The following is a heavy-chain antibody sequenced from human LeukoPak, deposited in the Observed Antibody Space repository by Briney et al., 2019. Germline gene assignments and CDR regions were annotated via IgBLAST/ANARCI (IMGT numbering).Heavy chain of an antibody. CDR3: AKAREWELPYYFDY. CDR2: ISGSGGST. J-gene: IGHJ4*02. V-gene: IGHV3-23*01. CDR1: GFTFSNYA. Sequence: GGSLRLSCAASGFTFSNYAMTWVRQAPGKGLEWVSAISGSGGSTYYADSVKGRFTISRDNSKNTLYLQMNSLRAEDTAVYYCAKAREWELPYYFDYWGQGTLVTVSS. D-gene: IGHD1-26*01.